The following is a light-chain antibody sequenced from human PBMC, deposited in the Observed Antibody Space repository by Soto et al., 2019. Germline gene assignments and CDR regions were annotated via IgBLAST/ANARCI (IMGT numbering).Light chain of an antibody. J-gene: IGKJ5*01. CDR3: QQHGQWPIT. Sequence: EIVMTQSPATLSVSPGERATLSCRASQSVNSNYLAWYQQKPGQAPRLLIYGISKRATDIPDRFSGSGSGTEFTLTISSLQPEDFATYYCQQHGQWPITFXQGTRTEIK. CDR1: QSVNSN. CDR2: GIS. V-gene: IGKV3D-15*01.